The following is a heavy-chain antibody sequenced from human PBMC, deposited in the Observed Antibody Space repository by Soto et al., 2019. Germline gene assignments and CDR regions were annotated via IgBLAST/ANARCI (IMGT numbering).Heavy chain of an antibody. Sequence: PGGSLRLSCAASGFTFSSYGMHWVRQAPGKGLEWVAVIWYDGSNKYYADSVKGRFTISRDNSKNTLYLQMNSLRAEDTAVYYCARDRRRYYFDYWGQGTLVTVYS. CDR3: ARDRRRYYFDY. CDR1: GFTFSSYG. V-gene: IGHV3-33*01. CDR2: IWYDGSNK. J-gene: IGHJ4*02.